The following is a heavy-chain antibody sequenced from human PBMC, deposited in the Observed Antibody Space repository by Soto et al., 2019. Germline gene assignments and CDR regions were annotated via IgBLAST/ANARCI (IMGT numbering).Heavy chain of an antibody. D-gene: IGHD3-10*01. CDR3: ASCVTMVRGVIISPYYYYGMDV. Sequence: SVKVSCKASGGTFSSYAISWVRQAPGQGLEWMGGIIPIFGTANYAQKFQGRVTITADESTSTAYMELSSLRSEDTAVYYCASCVTMVRGVIISPYYYYGMDVWGQGTTVTVSS. CDR1: GGTFSSYA. J-gene: IGHJ6*02. V-gene: IGHV1-69*13. CDR2: IIPIFGTA.